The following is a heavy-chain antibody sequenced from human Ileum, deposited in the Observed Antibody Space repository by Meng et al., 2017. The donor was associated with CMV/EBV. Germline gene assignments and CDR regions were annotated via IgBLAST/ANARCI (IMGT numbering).Heavy chain of an antibody. CDR2: VSHTGTT. J-gene: IGHJ5*02. D-gene: IGHD1-26*01. V-gene: IGHV4-4*01. CDR3: AKKNPGSPARFDP. CDR1: GGSISNSNW. Sequence: VSGGSISNSNWWTWVRQSPGKGLEWIGEVSHTGTTQYNPSLKSRVVISVDESKNQFSLKLSSVSAADTAVYSCAKKNPGSPARFDPWGQGILVTVSS.